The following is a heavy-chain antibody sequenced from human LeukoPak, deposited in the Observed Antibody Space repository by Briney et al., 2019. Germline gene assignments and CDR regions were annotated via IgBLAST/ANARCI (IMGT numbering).Heavy chain of an antibody. CDR1: GYSISSGYY. CDR3: ARSADYPPWYFDL. D-gene: IGHD4-11*01. V-gene: IGHV4-38-2*02. J-gene: IGHJ2*01. Sequence: SETLSLTCTVSGYSISSGYYWGWIRQPPGKGLEWIGSIYHSGSTYYNPSLKSRVTISVDTSKNQFSLKLSSVTAADTAVYYCARSADYPPWYFDLWGRGTLVTVSS. CDR2: IYHSGST.